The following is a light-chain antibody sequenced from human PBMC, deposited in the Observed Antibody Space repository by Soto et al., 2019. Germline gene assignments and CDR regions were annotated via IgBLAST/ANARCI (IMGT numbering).Light chain of an antibody. CDR2: SAS. Sequence: EIVMTHSPATLSVSPWGRATLSCRASQSISDTLAWYQQKPGQAPRLLIYSASRRATGFPARFSGSGSGTDFTLTISSLQSEDFAVYYCQQYNNWPWTFGQGTKVDIK. V-gene: IGKV3-15*01. CDR3: QQYNNWPWT. J-gene: IGKJ1*01. CDR1: QSISDT.